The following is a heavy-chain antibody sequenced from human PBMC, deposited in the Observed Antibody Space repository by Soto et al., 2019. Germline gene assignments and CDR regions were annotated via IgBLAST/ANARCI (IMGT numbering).Heavy chain of an antibody. Sequence: GGSLRLSCAASGFTVSSNYRSWVRQAPGKGLEWVSVIYSGSSTYYADSVKGRFTISRDNSKNTLYLQMNSLRVEDTAVYYCAKPSYDFWSGYYHPFDYWGQGTLVTVSS. V-gene: IGHV3-66*01. D-gene: IGHD3-3*01. J-gene: IGHJ4*02. CDR3: AKPSYDFWSGYYHPFDY. CDR2: IYSGSST. CDR1: GFTVSSNY.